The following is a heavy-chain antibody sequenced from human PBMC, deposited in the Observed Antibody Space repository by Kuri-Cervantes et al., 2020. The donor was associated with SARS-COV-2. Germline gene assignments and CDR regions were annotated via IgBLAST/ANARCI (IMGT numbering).Heavy chain of an antibody. Sequence: SETLSLTCTVSGGSIRSDGYYWSWIRQRPGKGLEWIGYIYSGGTTYYSPSLKSRLTISMDTSKSHFSLKLGAVTAADTAMYYCARYYYDSRGYVFFDYWGRGNPVTVSS. V-gene: IGHV4-31*03. CDR1: GGSIRSDGYY. CDR3: ARYYYDSRGYVFFDY. CDR2: IYSGGTT. J-gene: IGHJ4*02. D-gene: IGHD3-22*01.